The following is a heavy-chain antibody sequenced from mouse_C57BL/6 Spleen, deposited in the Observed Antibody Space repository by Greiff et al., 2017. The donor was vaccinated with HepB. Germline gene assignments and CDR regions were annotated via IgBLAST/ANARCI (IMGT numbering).Heavy chain of an antibody. J-gene: IGHJ4*01. D-gene: IGHD2-2*01. CDR2: INPSTGGT. CDR3: ASTTMVTTKRYYAMDY. Sequence: EVKLMESGPELVKPGASVKISCKASGYSFTGYYMNWVKQSPEKSLEWIGEINPSTGGTTYNQKFKAKATLTVDKSSSTAYMQLKSLTSEDSAVYYCASTTMVTTKRYYAMDYWGQGTSVTVSS. V-gene: IGHV1-42*01. CDR1: GYSFTGYY.